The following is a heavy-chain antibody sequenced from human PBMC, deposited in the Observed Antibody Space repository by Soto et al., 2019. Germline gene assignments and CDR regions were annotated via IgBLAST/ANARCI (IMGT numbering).Heavy chain of an antibody. Sequence: PGGSLRLSCAASGFTFSNAWMSWVRQAPGKGLEWVGRIKSKTDGGTTDYAAPVKGRFTISRDDSKNTLYLQMNSLKTEDTAVYYCTTDLDGYDYGDRDFWTYFDYWGQGTLVTVSS. CDR1: GFTFSNAW. D-gene: IGHD5-12*01. CDR3: TTDLDGYDYGDRDFWTYFDY. CDR2: IKSKTDGGTT. V-gene: IGHV3-15*01. J-gene: IGHJ4*02.